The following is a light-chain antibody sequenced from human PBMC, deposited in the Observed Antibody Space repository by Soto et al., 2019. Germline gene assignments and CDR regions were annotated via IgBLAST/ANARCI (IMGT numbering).Light chain of an antibody. V-gene: IGKV3-15*01. CDR1: QSVGTN. Sequence: VSSQSPWALCVYPGETATLSCRVSQSVGTNLAWYQQRPGQAPRLLVYGASTRASGIPPRFSGSRSGTDFTLTISSLQSEDFAVYYCQQLNYWPRITFGQGTRLAI. CDR3: QQLNYWPRIT. CDR2: GAS. J-gene: IGKJ5*01.